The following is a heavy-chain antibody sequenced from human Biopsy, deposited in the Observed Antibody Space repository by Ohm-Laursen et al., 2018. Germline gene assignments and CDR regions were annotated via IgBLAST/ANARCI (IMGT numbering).Heavy chain of an antibody. CDR3: ARGGTLVVVPTAVLHSFDI. Sequence: ASVKVSCKASGYTFTSYAISWVRQAPGQGLEWLGWISTYNGNTNYAQNLQGRVTMTTDTSTSTAYMELRSLRSDETAVYYCARGGTLVVVPTAVLHSFDIWGQGTMVTVSS. J-gene: IGHJ3*02. V-gene: IGHV1-18*01. CDR1: GYTFTSYA. D-gene: IGHD2-2*01. CDR2: ISTYNGNT.